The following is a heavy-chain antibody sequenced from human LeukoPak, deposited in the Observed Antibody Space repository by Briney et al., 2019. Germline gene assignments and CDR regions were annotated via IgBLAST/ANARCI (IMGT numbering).Heavy chain of an antibody. CDR1: GGSFSGYY. CDR3: ARVRRLLTGYNLNPTYYGIDV. V-gene: IGHV4-34*01. CDR2: INHSGAT. D-gene: IGHD3-9*01. J-gene: IGHJ6*02. Sequence: SETLSLTCAVFGGSFSGYYWTWIRQPPGKGLEWIGEINHSGATNYRLSLKSRVTISADTSKNQFSLKLSSVTAADTAVYYSARVRRLLTGYNLNPTYYGIDVWGQGTTVTVSS.